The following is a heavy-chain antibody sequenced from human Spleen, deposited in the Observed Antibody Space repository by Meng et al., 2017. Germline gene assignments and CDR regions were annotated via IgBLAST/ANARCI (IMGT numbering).Heavy chain of an antibody. CDR2: IYYSGST. CDR1: GGSISSGGYY. J-gene: IGHJ3*02. CDR3: ARVITMVRGLFLNAFDI. V-gene: IGHV4-31*03. D-gene: IGHD3-10*01. Sequence: SETLSLTCTVSGGSISSGGYYWSWIRQHPGKGLEWIGYIYYSGSTYYNPSLKSRVTISVDTSKNQFSLKLSSVTAADTAVYYCARVITMVRGLFLNAFDIWGQGTMVTVSS.